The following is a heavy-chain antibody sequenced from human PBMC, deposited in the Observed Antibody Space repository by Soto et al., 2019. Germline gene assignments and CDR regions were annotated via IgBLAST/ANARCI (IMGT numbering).Heavy chain of an antibody. CDR3: ARAKDIVVVVAAAAGYGMDV. V-gene: IGHV1-69*01. CDR2: IIPIFGTA. CDR1: GGTFSSYA. J-gene: IGHJ6*02. Sequence: QVQLVQSGAEVKKPGSSVKVSCKASGGTFSSYAISWVRQAPGQGLEWMGGIIPIFGTANYAQKFQGRVKITADESTSTAYMELSSLRSEDTAVYYCARAKDIVVVVAAAAGYGMDVWGQGTTVTVSS. D-gene: IGHD2-15*01.